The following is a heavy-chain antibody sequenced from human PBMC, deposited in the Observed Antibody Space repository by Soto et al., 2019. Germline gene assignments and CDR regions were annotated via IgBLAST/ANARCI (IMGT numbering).Heavy chain of an antibody. J-gene: IGHJ6*03. CDR3: ARGNRDTTHFYSSGSLHYMDV. CDR1: GGSISSDDYY. D-gene: IGHD3-10*01. Sequence: PSETLSLTCTVSGGSISSDDYYCIWIRQPPGKGLEWIGYIYHSGSTYYNPSLKGRVSMSADASKNQFSLNLTSVTAADTAVYYCARGNRDTTHFYSSGSLHYMDVWDKGTTVTVSS. V-gene: IGHV4-30-4*01. CDR2: IYHSGST.